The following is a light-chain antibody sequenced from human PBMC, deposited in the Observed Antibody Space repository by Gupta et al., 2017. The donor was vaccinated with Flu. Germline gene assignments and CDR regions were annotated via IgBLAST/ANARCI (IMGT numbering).Light chain of an antibody. Sequence: ITISCTGAGSDFGDYSIVSWYLQHPGKAPKLIISEGSKRPSGVSDRFSGSKSGRTASLTISGLQPEDEADYYCCSYVGSVPTWVFGGGTKLTVL. V-gene: IGLV2-23*01. CDR1: GSDFGDYSI. CDR2: EGS. J-gene: IGLJ3*02. CDR3: CSYVGSVPTWV.